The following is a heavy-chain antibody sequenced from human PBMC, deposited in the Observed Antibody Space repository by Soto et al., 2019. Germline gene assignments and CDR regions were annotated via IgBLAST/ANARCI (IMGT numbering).Heavy chain of an antibody. CDR1: GGSISSGDYY. CDR2: IYYSGST. J-gene: IGHJ6*02. CDR3: ARDEDYDFWSGQSPPYGMDV. Sequence: QVQLQESGPGLVKPSQTLSLTCTVSGGSISSGDYYWSWIRQPPGKGLEWIGYIYYSGSTYYNPSLKSRVTISVDTSKNQFSLKLSSVTAADTAVYYCARDEDYDFWSGQSPPYGMDVWGQGTTVTVSS. D-gene: IGHD3-3*01. V-gene: IGHV4-30-4*01.